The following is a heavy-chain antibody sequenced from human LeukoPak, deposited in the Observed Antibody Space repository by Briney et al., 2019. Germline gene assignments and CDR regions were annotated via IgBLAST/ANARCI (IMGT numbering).Heavy chain of an antibody. J-gene: IGHJ5*02. V-gene: IGHV3-48*03. CDR1: GFTFSSYE. D-gene: IGHD3-22*01. Sequence: TGGSLRLSCAASGFTFSSYEMNWVRQAPGKGLEWVSYISSSGSTIYYADSVKGRFTISRDNSKNTLYLQMNSLRAEDTAVYYCARESASERYYDRHWFDPWGQGTLVTVSS. CDR2: ISSSGSTI. CDR3: ARESASERYYDRHWFDP.